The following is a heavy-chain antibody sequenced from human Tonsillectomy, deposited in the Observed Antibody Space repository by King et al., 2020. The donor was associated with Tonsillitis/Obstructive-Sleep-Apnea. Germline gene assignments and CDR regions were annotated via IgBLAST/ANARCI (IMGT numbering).Heavy chain of an antibody. CDR2: IDWDDDK. CDR3: ARISPDAAAVGNYYYMDV. V-gene: IGHV2-70*11. CDR1: GFSLSASGMC. D-gene: IGHD6-13*01. Sequence: TLKESGPALVKPTQTLTLTCTFSGFSLSASGMCVRWIRQPPGKALEWLARIDWDDDKYHSTSLKTRLTISKDTSKNQVVLTMTNMDPVDTATYYCARISPDAAAVGNYYYMDVWGKGTTVTVSS. J-gene: IGHJ6*03.